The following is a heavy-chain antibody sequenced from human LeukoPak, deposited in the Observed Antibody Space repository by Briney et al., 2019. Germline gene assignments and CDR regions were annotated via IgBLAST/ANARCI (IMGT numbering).Heavy chain of an antibody. CDR2: IYTSGST. CDR1: GGSISSSSYY. D-gene: IGHD3-10*01. J-gene: IGHJ3*01. CDR3: ARDPGYYGSET. Sequence: PSETLSLTCTVSGGSISSSSYYWSWIRQPAGKGLEWIGRIYTSGSTNYNPSLKSRVTMSVDTSKNQFSLKLISVTAADTAVYYCARDPGYYGSETWGQGTMVTVSS. V-gene: IGHV4-61*02.